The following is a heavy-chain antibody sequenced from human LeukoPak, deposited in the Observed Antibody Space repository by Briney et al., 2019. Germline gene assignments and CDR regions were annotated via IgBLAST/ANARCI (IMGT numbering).Heavy chain of an antibody. J-gene: IGHJ4*02. CDR2: IYSDCST. CDR1: GLAVSSSY. V-gene: IGHV3-53*01. CDR3: AGSSGGGFDY. D-gene: IGHD3-22*01. Sequence: GGSLRLFCAASGLAVSSSYMTWVRQAPGKGLDWVSLIYSDCSTYYADSVKGRFTISRDNYKNTLYLQMNRLRAEDTAVYFCAGSSGGGFDYWGQGTLVTVSS.